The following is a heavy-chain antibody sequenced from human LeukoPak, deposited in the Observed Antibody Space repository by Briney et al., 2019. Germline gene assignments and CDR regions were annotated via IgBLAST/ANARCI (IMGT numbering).Heavy chain of an antibody. CDR1: GFTFSSYG. CDR2: IRYDGSNK. CDR3: AKIAVDCSSTSCYDDAFDI. Sequence: GGSLRLSCAAPGFTFSSYGMHWVRQAPGKGLEWVAFIRYDGSNKYYADSVKGRFTISRDNSKNTLYLQMNSLRAEDTAVYYCAKIAVDCSSTSCYDDAFDIWGQGTMVTVSS. V-gene: IGHV3-30*02. J-gene: IGHJ3*02. D-gene: IGHD2-2*01.